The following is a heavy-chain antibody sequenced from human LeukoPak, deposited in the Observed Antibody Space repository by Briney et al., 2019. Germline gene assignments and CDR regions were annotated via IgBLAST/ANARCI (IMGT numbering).Heavy chain of an antibody. CDR1: GGSISSYY. J-gene: IGHJ4*02. V-gene: IGHV4-34*01. CDR3: ARSSLLPFLKNYYDTGGAFDY. CDR2: INHSGST. D-gene: IGHD3-22*01. Sequence: PSETLSLTCTVSGGSISSYYWSWIRQPPGKGLEWIGEINHSGSTNYNPSLKSRVTISVDTSKNQFSLKLSSVTAADTAVYYCARSSLLPFLKNYYDTGGAFDYWGQGTLVTVSS.